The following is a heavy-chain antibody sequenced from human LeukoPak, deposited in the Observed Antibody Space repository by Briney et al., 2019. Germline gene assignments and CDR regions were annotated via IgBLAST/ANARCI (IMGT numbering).Heavy chain of an antibody. D-gene: IGHD3-16*01. J-gene: IGHJ5*02. V-gene: IGHV1-18*01. CDR3: ARDGGP. Sequence: ASVRVSCKASGYPFLSYGINWVRQAPGQGLEWLGWIGTYSANTAYAPSFQSRVTMTTDTSTSTVYMELRSLTSDDTAMYYCARDGGPWGQGTLVTVSS. CDR1: GYPFLSYG. CDR2: IGTYSANT.